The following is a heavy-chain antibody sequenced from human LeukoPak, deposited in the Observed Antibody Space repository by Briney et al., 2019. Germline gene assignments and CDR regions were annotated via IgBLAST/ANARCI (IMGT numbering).Heavy chain of an antibody. D-gene: IGHD3-10*01. V-gene: IGHV1-2*02. CDR2: INPNSGGI. CDR3: AGTGSRYWFDP. J-gene: IGHJ5*02. Sequence: ASVKVSCKASGYTFTGYYMHWVRQAPGQGLEWMGWINPNSGGINYAQKFQGRVTMTRDTSISTAYMELSRLRSDDTAVYYCAGTGSRYWFDPWGQGTLVTVSS. CDR1: GYTFTGYY.